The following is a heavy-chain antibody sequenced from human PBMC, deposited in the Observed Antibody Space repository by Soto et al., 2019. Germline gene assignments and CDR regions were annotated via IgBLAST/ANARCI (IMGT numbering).Heavy chain of an antibody. Sequence: QVPLVESGGGVVQPGRSLRLSCAASGFTFSSYAMHWVRQAPGKGLEWVAVISYDGSNKYYADSVKGRFTISRDNSKNTLYLQMNSLRAEDTAVYYCASSRGSGWDNLDYWGQGTLVTVSS. J-gene: IGHJ4*02. CDR2: ISYDGSNK. V-gene: IGHV3-30-3*01. CDR1: GFTFSSYA. D-gene: IGHD6-19*01. CDR3: ASSRGSGWDNLDY.